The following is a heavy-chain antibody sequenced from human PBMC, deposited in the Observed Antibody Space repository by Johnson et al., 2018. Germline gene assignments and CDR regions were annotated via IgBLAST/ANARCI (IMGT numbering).Heavy chain of an antibody. Sequence: QVQLVQSGAEVKKPGSSVKVSCKASGGTFSSYAISWVRQAPGQGLEWMGGIIPIFGTANYAQKFQGRVTITADESTSTAYMELSSLRSEDTAVYYCAKDWEVASIGTGGYFHHWGQGTLVTVSS. CDR2: IIPIFGTA. CDR1: GGTFSSYA. J-gene: IGHJ1*01. CDR3: AKDWEVASIGTGGYFHH. D-gene: IGHD6-13*01. V-gene: IGHV1-69*12.